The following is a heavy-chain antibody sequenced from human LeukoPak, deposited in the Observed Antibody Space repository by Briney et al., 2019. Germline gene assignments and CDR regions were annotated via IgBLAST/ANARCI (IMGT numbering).Heavy chain of an antibody. D-gene: IGHD6-13*01. CDR2: INSDGSST. CDR3: ARDYEDSSSWYWRGSGWPGGDY. CDR1: GFTFSSYW. V-gene: IGHV3-74*01. J-gene: IGHJ4*02. Sequence: GGSLRLSCAASGFTFSSYWMHWVRQAPGKGLVWASRINSDGSSTSYADSVKGRFTISRDNAKNTLYPQMNSLRAEDTAVYYCARDYEDSSSWYWRGSGWPGGDYWGQGTLVTVSS.